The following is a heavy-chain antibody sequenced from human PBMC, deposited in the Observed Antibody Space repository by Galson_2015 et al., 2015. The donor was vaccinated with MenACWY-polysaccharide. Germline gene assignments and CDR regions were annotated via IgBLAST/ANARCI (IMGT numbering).Heavy chain of an antibody. V-gene: IGHV2-5*02. CDR3: AHVMITFGGVIGGDAFDV. D-gene: IGHD3-16*01. CDR1: GFSLLTKGVG. Sequence: PALVTPTPTLTLTCTFSGFSLLTKGVGVTWIRQPPGKALEWLAVIYWDGDNRYSPSLRSRLTVTKDTSKNQVVLTMTNMDPVDTATYYCAHVMITFGGVIGGDAFDVWGQGTMVTVSS. J-gene: IGHJ3*01. CDR2: IYWDGDN.